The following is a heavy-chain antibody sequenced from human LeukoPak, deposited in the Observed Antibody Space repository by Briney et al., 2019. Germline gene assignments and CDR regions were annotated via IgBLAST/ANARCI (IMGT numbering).Heavy chain of an antibody. J-gene: IGHJ3*02. V-gene: IGHV4-39*07. CDR2: IYYSGST. Sequence: SETLSLTCTVSGGSISSSSYYWGWIRQPPGKGLEWIGSIYYSGSTYYNPSLKSRVTISVDTSKNQFSLKLSSVTAADTAVYYCARVSAPFTMVRAYGAFDIWGQGTMVTVSS. D-gene: IGHD3-10*01. CDR1: GGSISSSSYY. CDR3: ARVSAPFTMVRAYGAFDI.